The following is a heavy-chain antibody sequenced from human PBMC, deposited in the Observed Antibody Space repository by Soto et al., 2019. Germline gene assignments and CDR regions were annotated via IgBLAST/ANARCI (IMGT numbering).Heavy chain of an antibody. V-gene: IGHV4-4*02. J-gene: IGHJ3*02. CDR1: GGSISSSNW. CDR3: ARARSDDSSGYYYDAFDI. CDR2: IYHSGST. D-gene: IGHD3-22*01. Sequence: QVQLQESGPGLVKPSGTLSLTCAVSGGSISSSNWWSWVRQPPGKGLEWIGEIYHSGSTNYNPSLKSRVTISVDKSKNQFSLKLSSVTAADTAVYYCARARSDDSSGYYYDAFDIWGQGTMVTVSS.